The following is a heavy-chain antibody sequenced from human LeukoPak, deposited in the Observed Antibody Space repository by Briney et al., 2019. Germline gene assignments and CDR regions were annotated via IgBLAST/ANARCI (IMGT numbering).Heavy chain of an antibody. V-gene: IGHV3-23*01. CDR1: GFTFSSYA. CDR2: ISGSGGST. Sequence: GGSLRLSCAASGFTFSSYAMSWVRQAPGKGLEWVSAISGSGGSTYYADSVKGRFTISRDNSKNTLYLQMNSLRAEDTAVYYCAKGEGGSGSTRDPDYYLDYWGQGTLVTVSS. J-gene: IGHJ4*02. CDR3: AKGEGGSGSTRDPDYYLDY. D-gene: IGHD1-26*01.